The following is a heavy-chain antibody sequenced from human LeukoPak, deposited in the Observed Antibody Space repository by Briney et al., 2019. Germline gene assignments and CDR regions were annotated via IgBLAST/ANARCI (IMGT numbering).Heavy chain of an antibody. CDR1: GFTVSSNY. D-gene: IGHD1-1*01. CDR3: ARGHSSWNAAFDY. V-gene: IGHV3-66*01. CDR2: IYSGGST. Sequence: GGSLRLSCAASGFTVSSNYMSWVRQAPGKGLEWVSVIYSGGSTYYADSVKGRFTISRDNSKNTLYLQMNSLRAEDTAVYYCARGHSSWNAAFDYWGQVALVTVSS. J-gene: IGHJ4*02.